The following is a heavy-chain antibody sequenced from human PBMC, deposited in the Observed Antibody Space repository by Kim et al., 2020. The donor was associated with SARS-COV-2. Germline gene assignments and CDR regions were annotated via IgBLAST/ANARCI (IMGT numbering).Heavy chain of an antibody. D-gene: IGHD1-7*01. J-gene: IGHJ5*02. CDR1: GFTFSNYW. CDR3: ARPLNSDSNYFGA. Sequence: GGSLRLSCAASGFTFSNYWMNWVRQAPGKGLVWVSRINTDGISTTYADSVRGRFTVSRDNAKNTLYLQMNSLRAEDTAVYYCARPLNSDSNYFGAWGQGVLVTVSS. CDR2: INTDGIST. V-gene: IGHV3-74*01.